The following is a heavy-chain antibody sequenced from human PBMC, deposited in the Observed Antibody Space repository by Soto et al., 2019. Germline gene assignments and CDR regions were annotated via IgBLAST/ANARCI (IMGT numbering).Heavy chain of an antibody. CDR3: ANRPPGGPWVGVFDY. CDR1: GGSISSYY. V-gene: IGHV4-59*01. CDR2: VYHSGTT. Sequence: SETLSLTCTVSGGSISSYYWSWIRQPPGKGPEWIGYVYHSGTTNYNPSLESRVTISLDTSKNQFSLKLNSVTAADTAVYYCANRPPGGPWVGVFDYWSQGTLVTVS. D-gene: IGHD3-10*01. J-gene: IGHJ4*02.